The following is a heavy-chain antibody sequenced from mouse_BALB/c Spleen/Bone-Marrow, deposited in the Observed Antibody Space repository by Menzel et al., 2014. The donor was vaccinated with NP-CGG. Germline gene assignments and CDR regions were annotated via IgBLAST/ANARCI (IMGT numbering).Heavy chain of an antibody. D-gene: IGHD1-1*01. J-gene: IGHJ2*01. CDR3: ATSYYYAGSGGNS. CDR2: INPSNGGA. Sequence: VQLQQSGAELVKPGASVKLSCKASGYTFTSYWTHWVKLRPGQGFEWIGEINPSNGGANYNERFKRKATLTVDKSSSTAYMQLSSLTSEDSAVYYCATSYYYAGSGGNSWGQGTTLTVSS. CDR1: GYTFTSYW. V-gene: IGHV1S81*02.